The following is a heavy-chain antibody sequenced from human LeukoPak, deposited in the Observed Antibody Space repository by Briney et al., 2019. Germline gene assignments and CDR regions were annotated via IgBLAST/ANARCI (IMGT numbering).Heavy chain of an antibody. CDR1: GFTFSSYA. Sequence: GGSLRLSCAASGFTFSSYAMSWVRQAPGKGLEWVSAIDGGGRGTYHADSVEGRFTIFRDNSKNTLYLQMNSLRAEDTAVYYCAKDGGYGPGNYYPDYWGQGALVTVSS. CDR3: AKDGGYGPGNYYPDY. J-gene: IGHJ4*02. D-gene: IGHD3-10*01. V-gene: IGHV3-23*01. CDR2: IDGGGRGT.